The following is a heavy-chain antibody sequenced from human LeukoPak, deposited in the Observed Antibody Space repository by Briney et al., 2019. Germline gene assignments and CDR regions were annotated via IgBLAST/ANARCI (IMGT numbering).Heavy chain of an antibody. D-gene: IGHD3-16*01. CDR1: GGTIGSYS. CDR2: MSYSGSA. Sequence: SETLSLTCTVSGGTIGSYSWRWIRQPPGKGLEWIGYMSYSGSASYSPSLKNRVTISVDTSKKQVILNLSSVTAADAATYYCARHVWVRHPFDTWGQGALGTVSS. V-gene: IGHV4-59*08. J-gene: IGHJ4*02. CDR3: ARHVWVRHPFDT.